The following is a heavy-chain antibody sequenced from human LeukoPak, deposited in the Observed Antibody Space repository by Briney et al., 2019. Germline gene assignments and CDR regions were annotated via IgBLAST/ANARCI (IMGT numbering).Heavy chain of an antibody. D-gene: IGHD1-26*01. Sequence: SVKVSCKASGGTFSSYAISWVRQAPGQGLEWMGGIIPIFGTANYAQKFQGRVTITMDESTSTAYMELSSLRSEDTAVYYCARSEVGATTGGLDWGQGTLVTVSS. CDR3: ARSEVGATTGGLD. V-gene: IGHV1-69*05. J-gene: IGHJ4*02. CDR1: GGTFSSYA. CDR2: IIPIFGTA.